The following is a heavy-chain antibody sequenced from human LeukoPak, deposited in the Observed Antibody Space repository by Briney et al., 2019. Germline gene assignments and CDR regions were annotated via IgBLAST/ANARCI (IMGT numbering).Heavy chain of an antibody. CDR1: GFTFSTYA. J-gene: IGHJ4*02. CDR2: INSDGSKT. Sequence: SGGSLRLSCAASGFTFSTYAMRWVRQAPGKGLVWVSRINSDGSKTNYADSVKGRFTISRDNATNTLYLQMNSLRGEDTAVYYCARFRTMYYFDYWGQGTLVTVSS. V-gene: IGHV3-74*01. D-gene: IGHD1/OR15-1a*01. CDR3: ARFRTMYYFDY.